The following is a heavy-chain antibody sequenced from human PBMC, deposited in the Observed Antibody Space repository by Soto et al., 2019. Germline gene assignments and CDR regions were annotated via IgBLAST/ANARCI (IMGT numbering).Heavy chain of an antibody. Sequence: ASVKVSCKASGYTFTSYYMHWVLQAPGQGLEWMGIINPSGGSTSYAQKFQGRVTMTRDTSTSTVYMELSSLRSEDTAVYYCARVDCSGGSCYSVGADYWGQGTLVTVSS. CDR1: GYTFTSYY. D-gene: IGHD2-15*01. J-gene: IGHJ4*02. V-gene: IGHV1-46*03. CDR3: ARVDCSGGSCYSVGADY. CDR2: INPSGGST.